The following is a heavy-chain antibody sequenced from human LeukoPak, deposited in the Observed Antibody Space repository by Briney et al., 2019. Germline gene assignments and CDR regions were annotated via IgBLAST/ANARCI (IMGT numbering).Heavy chain of an antibody. Sequence: PGWSLRLSCAASGFTFSSYWMSWVRQAPGKGLEWLAFIRYDGSIKYYADSVTGRFTISRDNTNYTLSLQVDSLRPEDTAVYYCAKHRTQSDNYYIDVWGKGTTVTVSS. V-gene: IGHV3-30*02. CDR3: AKHRTQSDNYYIDV. J-gene: IGHJ6*03. CDR2: IRYDGSIK. CDR1: GFTFSSYW. D-gene: IGHD2-15*01.